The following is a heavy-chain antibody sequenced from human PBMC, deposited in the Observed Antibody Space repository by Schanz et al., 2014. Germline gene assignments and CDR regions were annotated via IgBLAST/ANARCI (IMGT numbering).Heavy chain of an antibody. CDR2: INPSGGST. D-gene: IGHD6-19*01. CDR1: GYTFTSYY. V-gene: IGHV1-46*03. J-gene: IGHJ4*02. Sequence: QVQLVQSGAEVKKPGASVKVSCKASGYTFTSYYMHWVRQAPGQGLEWMGIINPSGGSTSYAQKFQGRVTMTRDTSTSTVYMYLSSLRSEDPAVYYCARRYSSGWYEFDSWGQGTLVTVSS. CDR3: ARRYSSGWYEFDS.